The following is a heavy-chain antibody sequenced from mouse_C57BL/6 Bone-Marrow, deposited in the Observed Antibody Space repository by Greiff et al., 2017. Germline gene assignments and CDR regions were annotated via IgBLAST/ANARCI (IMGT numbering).Heavy chain of an antibody. Sequence: QVQLQQPGAELVMPGASVKLSCKASGYTFTSYWMHWVKQRPGQGLEWIGEIDPSDSYTNYNQKFKGKSTLTVDKSSSTAYMQLSSLTSEDSAVYYCATSYYDGYFDYWGQGTTLTVSS. CDR1: GYTFTSYW. CDR2: IDPSDSYT. V-gene: IGHV1-69*01. J-gene: IGHJ2*01. CDR3: ATSYYDGYFDY. D-gene: IGHD1-1*01.